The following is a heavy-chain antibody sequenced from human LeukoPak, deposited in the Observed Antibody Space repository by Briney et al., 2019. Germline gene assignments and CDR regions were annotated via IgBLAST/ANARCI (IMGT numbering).Heavy chain of an antibody. Sequence: GGSLRLSCAGSGFTFSSYWMSWVRQAPGKGLEWVANIKQDGSEKYYVDSVKGRFTISRDNAKNSLYLQMNSLRAEDTAVYYCARVVVGPFDYWGQGTLVTVSS. V-gene: IGHV3-7*01. CDR3: ARVVVGPFDY. CDR2: IKQDGSEK. CDR1: GFTFSSYW. D-gene: IGHD1-26*01. J-gene: IGHJ4*02.